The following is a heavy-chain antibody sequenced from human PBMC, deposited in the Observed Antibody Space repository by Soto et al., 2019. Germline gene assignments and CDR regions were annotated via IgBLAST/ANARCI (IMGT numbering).Heavy chain of an antibody. D-gene: IGHD2-15*01. CDR3: ARDYGHDCSGGNCYFYF. J-gene: IGHJ4*02. CDR1: GGTFSRHA. V-gene: IGHV1-69*01. Sequence: QVPLVQSGAEVKKPGSSVKVSCKASGGTFSRHAITWVRQAPGHGLQWLGGIVPLFGTANYAQKFQGRVTITADESTSTAHMELRSLRSEDTAVYYCARDYGHDCSGGNCYFYFWGQGTLVTVSS. CDR2: IVPLFGTA.